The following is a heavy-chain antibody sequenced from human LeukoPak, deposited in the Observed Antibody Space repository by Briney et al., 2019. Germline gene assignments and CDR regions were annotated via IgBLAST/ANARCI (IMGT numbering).Heavy chain of an antibody. Sequence: ASVKVSCKASGYTFTSYDINWVRQATGQGLEWMGWMNPNSGNTGYAQKFQGRVTMTRNTSISTAYMELSSLRSEDTAVYYCARGSKMGPFPWGLRNWFAPWGQGTLVTVSS. CDR2: MNPNSGNT. J-gene: IGHJ5*02. D-gene: IGHD5-24*01. CDR1: GYTFTSYD. V-gene: IGHV1-8*01. CDR3: ARGSKMGPFPWGLRNWFAP.